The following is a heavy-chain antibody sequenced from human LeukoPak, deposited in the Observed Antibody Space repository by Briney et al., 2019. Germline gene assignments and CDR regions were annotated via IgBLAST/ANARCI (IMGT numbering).Heavy chain of an antibody. Sequence: GESLQISCKGSGYSFSSYWIGWVRQMPGKGLEWMGIIYPGDSDTRYSPSFQGQVTISADKSISTAYPQWSSLKASDTAMYYCARLPEYYGMDVWGQGPRSPSP. CDR3: ARLPEYYGMDV. CDR1: GYSFSSYW. J-gene: IGHJ6*02. V-gene: IGHV5-51*01. CDR2: IYPGDSDT.